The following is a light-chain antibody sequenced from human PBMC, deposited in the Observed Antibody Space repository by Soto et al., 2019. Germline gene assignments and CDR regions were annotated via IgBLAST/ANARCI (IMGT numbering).Light chain of an antibody. CDR1: QDIRNY. V-gene: IGKV1-33*01. CDR2: DAS. CDR3: QQYENLPLT. Sequence: DIQMTQSPSSLSASVGDRVTITCQASQDIRNYLNWYQQKPGKAPKVLIYDASNLKTGGPSRFSGSGSGTDFTFTISSLQPEDIATYYCQQYENLPLTFGGGTKVEI. J-gene: IGKJ4*01.